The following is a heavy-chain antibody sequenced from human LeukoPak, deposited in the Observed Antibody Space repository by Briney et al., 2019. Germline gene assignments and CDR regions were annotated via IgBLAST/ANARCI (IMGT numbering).Heavy chain of an antibody. V-gene: IGHV3-66*02. CDR1: GFTVRSNY. CDR3: ASIGRSVGSSGYSYHDAFDI. CDR2: IYSGGST. D-gene: IGHD3-22*01. J-gene: IGHJ3*02. Sequence: GGSLRLSCAASGFTVRSNYMSWVRQAPGKGLEWVSVIYSGGSTYYADSVKGRFIISRDNSKNTLYLQMNSLRAEDTAVYYCASIGRSVGSSGYSYHDAFDIWGQGTMVTVSS.